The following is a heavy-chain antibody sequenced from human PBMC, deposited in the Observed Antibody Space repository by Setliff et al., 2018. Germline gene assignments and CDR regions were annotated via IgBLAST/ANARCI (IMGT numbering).Heavy chain of an antibody. CDR3: ARSRSNFWSGYFNWFDP. V-gene: IGHV5-51*01. Sequence: KVSCKASGGTFNSYGIGWVRQMPGKGLEWMGIIYPGDSDTRYSPSFQGQVTISADKSISTAYLQWSSLKASDTTMYYCARSRSNFWSGYFNWFDPWGQGTLVTVS. D-gene: IGHD3-3*01. CDR1: GGTFNSYG. J-gene: IGHJ5*02. CDR2: IYPGDSDT.